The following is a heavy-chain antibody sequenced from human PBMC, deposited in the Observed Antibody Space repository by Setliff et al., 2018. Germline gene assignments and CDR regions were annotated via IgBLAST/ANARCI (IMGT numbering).Heavy chain of an antibody. V-gene: IGHV1-69*13. D-gene: IGHD6-6*01. J-gene: IGHJ6*03. CDR1: GATFSSYG. CDR3: VREGVDRRSSTDYRYYMDV. CDR2: TIPMFGTT. Sequence: VKVSCKASGATFSSYGISWVRQAPGQGLEWMGGTIPMFGTTEYAQKFQGRLTIITDESTNTAFMQLSSLRSDDTAVYYCVREGVDRRSSTDYRYYMDVWG.